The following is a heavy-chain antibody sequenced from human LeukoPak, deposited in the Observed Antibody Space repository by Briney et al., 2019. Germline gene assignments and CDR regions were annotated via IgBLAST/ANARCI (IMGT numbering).Heavy chain of an antibody. J-gene: IGHJ3*02. D-gene: IGHD6-19*01. CDR3: AKDRLSVNTLFSSGWYLAFDI. Sequence: QTGGSLRLSCAASGFTFSSYAMSWVRQAPGKGLEWVSAISGSGGSTYYADSVKGRFTISRDNSKNTLYLQMNSLRAEDTAVYYCAKDRLSVNTLFSSGWYLAFDIWGQGTMVTVSS. V-gene: IGHV3-23*01. CDR1: GFTFSSYA. CDR2: ISGSGGST.